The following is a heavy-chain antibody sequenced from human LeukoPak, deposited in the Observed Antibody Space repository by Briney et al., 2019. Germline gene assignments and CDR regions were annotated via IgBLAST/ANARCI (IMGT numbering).Heavy chain of an antibody. CDR3: ARVIATRPHYHYYMDV. V-gene: IGHV3-11*04. CDR1: GFTFSDHY. J-gene: IGHJ6*03. Sequence: GGSLRLSCAASGFTFSDHYMSWIRQAPGKGLEWVSYISNSGRTIYYADSVKGRFTISRGNAENSLHLQMNSLRAEDTAVYYCARVIATRPHYHYYMDVWGKGTTVTVSS. CDR2: ISNSGRTI. D-gene: IGHD6-6*01.